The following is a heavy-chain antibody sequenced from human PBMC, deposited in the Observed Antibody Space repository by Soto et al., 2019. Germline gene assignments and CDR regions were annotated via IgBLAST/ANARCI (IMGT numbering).Heavy chain of an antibody. D-gene: IGHD6-6*01. CDR3: AREEYSSSPQGRFDP. J-gene: IGHJ5*02. V-gene: IGHV3-21*01. CDR1: GFTFSSYS. Sequence: GGSLRLSCAASGFTFSSYSMNWVRQAPGKGLEWVSSISSSSRYIYYADSVKGRFTISRDNAKNSLYLQMNSLRAEDTAVYYCAREEYSSSPQGRFDPWGQGTLVTVSS. CDR2: ISSSSRYI.